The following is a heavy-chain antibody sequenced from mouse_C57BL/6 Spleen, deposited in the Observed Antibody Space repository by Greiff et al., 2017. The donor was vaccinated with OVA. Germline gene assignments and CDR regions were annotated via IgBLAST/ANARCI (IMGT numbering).Heavy chain of an antibody. CDR2: IDPEDGEP. V-gene: IGHV14-2*01. Sequence: EVKLMESGAELVKPGASVKLSCTASGFNIKDYYMHWVKQRTEQGLEWIGRIDPEDGEPKYAPKFQGKATITADTSSNPAYLQLSSLTSEDTAVYYCARDLPPYWYCDVWGTGTTVTVSS. J-gene: IGHJ1*03. CDR1: GFNIKDYY. CDR3: ARDLPPYWYCDV.